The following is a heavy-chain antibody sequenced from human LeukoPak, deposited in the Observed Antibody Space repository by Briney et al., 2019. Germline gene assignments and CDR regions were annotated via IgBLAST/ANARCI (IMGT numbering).Heavy chain of an antibody. CDR1: GGSISSYY. Sequence: SETLSLTCTVSGGSISSYYWSWIRQPPGKGLEWIGYIYYSGSTNYNPSLKSRATISVDTSKNQFSLKLSSVTAADTAVYYCARAPAVAGHFDYWGQGTLVTVSS. V-gene: IGHV4-59*01. J-gene: IGHJ4*02. D-gene: IGHD6-19*01. CDR2: IYYSGST. CDR3: ARAPAVAGHFDY.